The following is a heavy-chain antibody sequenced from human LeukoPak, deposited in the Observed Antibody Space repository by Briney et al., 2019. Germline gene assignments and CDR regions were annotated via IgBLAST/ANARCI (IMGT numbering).Heavy chain of an antibody. D-gene: IGHD3-22*01. V-gene: IGHV3-30*02. CDR3: AKPYYYDSSGYYTVDY. CDR1: GFTFSIYG. J-gene: IGHJ4*02. CDR2: IRYDGSNK. Sequence: PGGSLRLSCAASGFTFSIYGMHWVRQAPGKGLEWVAFIRYDGSNKYYADSVKGRFTISRDNPKNTLYLQMNSLRAEDTAVYYCAKPYYYDSSGYYTVDYWGQGTLVTVSS.